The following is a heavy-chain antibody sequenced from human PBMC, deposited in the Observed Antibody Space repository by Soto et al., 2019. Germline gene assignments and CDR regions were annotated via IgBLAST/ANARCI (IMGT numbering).Heavy chain of an antibody. V-gene: IGHV1-18*01. Sequence: QVQLVQSGAEVKKPGASVKVSCKASGYTFTSYGISWVRQAPGQGLEWMGWISAYNGNTNYAQKLQGRVTMTTDTPTSTAYMELRSLRSDDTAVYYCARDSGSYSGYYYGMDVWGQGTTVTVSS. CDR2: ISAYNGNT. CDR3: ARDSGSYSGYYYGMDV. J-gene: IGHJ6*02. CDR1: GYTFTSYG. D-gene: IGHD1-26*01.